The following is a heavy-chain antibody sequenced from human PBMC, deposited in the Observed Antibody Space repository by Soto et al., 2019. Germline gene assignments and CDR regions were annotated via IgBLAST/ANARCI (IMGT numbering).Heavy chain of an antibody. CDR1: GYTFTSYD. V-gene: IGHV1-8*01. J-gene: IGHJ6*02. CDR3: ARWPSITICGVVITGNSYGMDV. Sequence: QVQLVQSGAEVKKPGASVKVSCKASGYTFTSYDINWVRQATGQGLEWMGWMNPNSGNTGYAQKFQGRVTMTRNTSIRTGYRELSSLRSEDTAVYYCARWPSITICGVVITGNSYGMDVWGQGTTVTVSS. CDR2: MNPNSGNT. D-gene: IGHD3-3*01.